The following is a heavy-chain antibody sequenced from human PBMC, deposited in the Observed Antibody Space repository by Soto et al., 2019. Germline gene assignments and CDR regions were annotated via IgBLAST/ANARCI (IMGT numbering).Heavy chain of an antibody. J-gene: IGHJ6*02. CDR2: IYSGGVT. CDR1: GFTVKNYQ. V-gene: IGHV3-53*01. D-gene: IGHD1-1*01. CDR3: ERDTTTKGYYGLDV. Sequence: GGSLRLSCAASGFTVKNYQMNWVRQAPGKGLEWVSVIYSGGVTYYPDSVKGRFTTIRDTSKNTVYLQMNSLRADDTAMYYCERDTTTKGYYGLDVWGQGTTVTVSS.